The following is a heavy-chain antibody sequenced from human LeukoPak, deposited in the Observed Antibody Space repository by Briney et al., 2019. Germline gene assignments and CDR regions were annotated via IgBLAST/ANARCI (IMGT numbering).Heavy chain of an antibody. CDR1: GFSFSPFG. CDR2: INQDGSKE. Sequence: PGRSLRLSCTASGFSFSPFGMHWVRQAPGKGLEWVAHINQDGSKEYYMDSVKARFTISRDNAKNSLSLQMNSLRAEDTAVYYCVRDGGVSGYDLLDYWGQGTLVTVSS. J-gene: IGHJ4*02. CDR3: VRDGGVSGYDLLDY. V-gene: IGHV3-7*01. D-gene: IGHD5-12*01.